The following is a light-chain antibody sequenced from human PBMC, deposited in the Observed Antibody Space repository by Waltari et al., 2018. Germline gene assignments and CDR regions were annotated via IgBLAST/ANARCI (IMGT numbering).Light chain of an antibody. Sequence: EMGMTQSPDFQSVTPKEKVTITCRASQSIGSSLHWYQQKPDQSPKLLIKYASQSFSGVSSRFSGSGSGTDFTLIINSLEAEDAATYYCHQSSSLPFTFGPGTKVDIK. V-gene: IGKV6-21*01. CDR2: YAS. CDR3: HQSSSLPFT. CDR1: QSIGSS. J-gene: IGKJ3*01.